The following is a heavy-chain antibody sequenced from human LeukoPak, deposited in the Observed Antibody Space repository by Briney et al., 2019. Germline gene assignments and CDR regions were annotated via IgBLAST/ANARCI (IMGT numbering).Heavy chain of an antibody. CDR1: GGSISGYY. CDR3: AGGGGGFGASDAFDI. V-gene: IGHV4-34*01. J-gene: IGHJ3*02. CDR2: INHSGST. D-gene: IGHD3-10*01. Sequence: SETLSLTCTVSGGSISGYYWSWIRQPPGKGLEWIGEINHSGSTNYNPSLKSRVTISVDTSKNQFSLKLSSVTAADTAVYYCAGGGGGFGASDAFDIWGQGTTVTVSS.